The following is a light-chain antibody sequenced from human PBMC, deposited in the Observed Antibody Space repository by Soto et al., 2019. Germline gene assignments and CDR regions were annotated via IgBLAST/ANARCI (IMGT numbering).Light chain of an antibody. CDR2: DAS. CDR1: QSVSSSY. J-gene: IGKJ3*01. V-gene: IGKV3-20*01. Sequence: EIVLTPSPATLSFSPVEISTLSCISSQSVSSSYLAWYQQKPGQTPRLLIYDASSRATGIPDRISGSGSGTDFTLTISRLEPEDFAVYYCQQYGSAPFNFGPGNKGAIK. CDR3: QQYGSAPFN.